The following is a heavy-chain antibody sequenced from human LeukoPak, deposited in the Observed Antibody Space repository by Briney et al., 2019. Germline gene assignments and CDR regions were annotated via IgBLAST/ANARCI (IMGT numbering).Heavy chain of an antibody. Sequence: GESLKISCKGSGYSFTSYWIGWVRQMPGKGLEWMGIIYPGDSDTRYSPSFQGQVTISADKSISTAYLQWSSLKASDTAMYYCASTMISYYDSSGGDAFDIWGQGTMVTVSS. CDR1: GYSFTSYW. CDR3: ASTMISYYDSSGGDAFDI. V-gene: IGHV5-51*01. CDR2: IYPGDSDT. D-gene: IGHD3-22*01. J-gene: IGHJ3*02.